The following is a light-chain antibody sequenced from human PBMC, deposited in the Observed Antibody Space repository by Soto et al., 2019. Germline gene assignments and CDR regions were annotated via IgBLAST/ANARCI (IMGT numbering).Light chain of an antibody. CDR3: EHYTAYWT. J-gene: IGKJ1*01. V-gene: IGKV1-5*01. CDR2: DAS. CDR1: QSISSW. Sequence: CRARQSISSWLAWYQQQPGKAPKLLIYDASSLESGVPSRFCGSGTGTDVTRPMTSHHPDDFAPFYDEHYTAYWTYGEGTKVDIK.